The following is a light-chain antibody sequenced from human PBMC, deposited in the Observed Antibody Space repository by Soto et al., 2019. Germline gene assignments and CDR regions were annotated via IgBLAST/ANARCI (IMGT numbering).Light chain of an antibody. V-gene: IGKV1-5*01. CDR1: QSISSW. Sequence: DIQMTQSPSTLSASVGDRVTITCRASQSISSWLAWYQQKPGKAPKLLIYDASSLESGVPSRFSGSGSGQEFTLTISSLTPADFATFYCKHCNSYSEAFGQGTNVDIK. CDR2: DAS. J-gene: IGKJ1*01. CDR3: KHCNSYSEA.